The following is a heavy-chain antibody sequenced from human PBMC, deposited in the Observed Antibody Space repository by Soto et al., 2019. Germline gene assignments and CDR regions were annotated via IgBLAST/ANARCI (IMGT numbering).Heavy chain of an antibody. CDR3: AIPFQGVRDV. D-gene: IGHD3-10*01. V-gene: IGHV4-39*01. J-gene: IGHJ6*02. CDR1: GGSISGSSYY. Sequence: SETLSLTCTVSGGSISGSSYYWGWIRQPPGKGLEWIGSIYYSGSTYYNPSLKSRVTISVDTSKNQFSLKLSSVTAADTAVYYCAIPFQGVRDVWGQGTTVTVSS. CDR2: IYYSGST.